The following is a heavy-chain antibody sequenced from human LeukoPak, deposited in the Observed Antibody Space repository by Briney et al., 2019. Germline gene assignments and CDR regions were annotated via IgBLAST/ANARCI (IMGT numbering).Heavy chain of an antibody. CDR2: IKQDGGEN. V-gene: IGHV3-7*01. CDR1: GFTFSAYW. Sequence: TGGSLRLSCAASGFTFSAYWMSWVRQAPGKGLEWVANIKQDGGENYYVDSVRGRFTISRDNAKNSLYLQMNSLRAEDTAVYYCARGPPYTSYGSDAFDIWGQGTMVTVSS. CDR3: ARGPPYTSYGSDAFDI. D-gene: IGHD3-10*01. J-gene: IGHJ3*02.